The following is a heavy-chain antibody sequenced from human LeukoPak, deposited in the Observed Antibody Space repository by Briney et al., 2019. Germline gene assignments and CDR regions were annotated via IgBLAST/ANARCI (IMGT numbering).Heavy chain of an antibody. Sequence: GPLRLSCAASGFTFSSFWMNWVRQAPGKGLEWVANIKQDGSDKYYVDSVKGRFTISRDNAKNSLYLQMNSLRAEDTAVYYCARSVVAAAYYYYYYMDVWGKGTTVTVSS. D-gene: IGHD2-2*01. CDR3: ARSVVAAAYYYYYYMDV. CDR1: GFTFSSFW. J-gene: IGHJ6*03. CDR2: IKQDGSDK. V-gene: IGHV3-7*01.